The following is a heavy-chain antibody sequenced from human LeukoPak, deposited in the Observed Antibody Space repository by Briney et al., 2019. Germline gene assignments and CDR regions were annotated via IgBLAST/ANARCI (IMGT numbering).Heavy chain of an antibody. CDR2: TYYRRSKWYN. J-gene: IGHJ4*02. Sequence: PSETLSPTCAISGDSVSSNIAAWNWIRQSPARGLEWLGRTYYRRSKWYNDYALSVKSRIIINPDTFKNQFSLQLNSVSPEDTAVYYCARDLDGGWFDFDYWGQGTLVTVSS. CDR1: GDSVSSNIAA. V-gene: IGHV6-1*01. CDR3: ARDLDGGWFDFDY. D-gene: IGHD6-19*01.